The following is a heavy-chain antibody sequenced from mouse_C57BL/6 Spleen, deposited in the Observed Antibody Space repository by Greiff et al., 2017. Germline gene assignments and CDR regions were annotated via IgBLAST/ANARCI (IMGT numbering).Heavy chain of an antibody. CDR3: ARPGGAYAMDY. CDR1: GFTFSSYG. V-gene: IGHV5-6*01. CDR2: ISSGGSYT. J-gene: IGHJ4*01. Sequence: EVHLVESGGDLVKPGGSLKLSCAASGFTFSSYGMSWVRQTPDKRLEWVATISSGGSYTYYPDSVEGRFTISRDNAKNTLYLQMSSLKSEDTAMYYCARPGGAYAMDYWGQGTSVTVSS.